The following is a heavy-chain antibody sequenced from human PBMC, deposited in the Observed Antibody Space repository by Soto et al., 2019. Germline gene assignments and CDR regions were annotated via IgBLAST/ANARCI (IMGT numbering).Heavy chain of an antibody. CDR2: INPSGGST. V-gene: IGHV1-46*01. Sequence: SVKVSCKASGYTFTSYYMHWVRQAPGQGLEWMGIINPSGGSTSYAQKFQGRVTMTRDTSTSTVYMELSSLRSEDTAVYYCASLAYCGGDCYSAAFDIWGQGTMVTVSS. J-gene: IGHJ3*02. D-gene: IGHD2-21*02. CDR3: ASLAYCGGDCYSAAFDI. CDR1: GYTFTSYY.